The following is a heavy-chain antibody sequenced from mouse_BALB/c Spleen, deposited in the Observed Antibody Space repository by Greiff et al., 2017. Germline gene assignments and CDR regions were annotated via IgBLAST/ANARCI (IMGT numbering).Heavy chain of an antibody. Sequence: QVQLKESGPGLVAPSQSLSITCTVSGFSLSRYSVHWVRQPPGKGLEWLGMIWGGGSTDYTSALKSRLSISKDNSKSQVFLKMNSLQTDDTAMYYCAREDYDYESFAYWGQGTLVTVSA. D-gene: IGHD2-4*01. CDR2: IWGGGST. J-gene: IGHJ3*01. CDR1: GFSLSRYS. CDR3: AREDYDYESFAY. V-gene: IGHV2-6-4*01.